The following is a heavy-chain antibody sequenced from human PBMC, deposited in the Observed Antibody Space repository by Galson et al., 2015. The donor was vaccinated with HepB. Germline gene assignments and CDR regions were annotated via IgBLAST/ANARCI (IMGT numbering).Heavy chain of an antibody. V-gene: IGHV3-30-3*01. D-gene: IGHD3-10*01. CDR1: GFTFSDFA. Sequence: SCAASGFTFSDFAVHWVRQAPGRGLEWVAVISVDGSGEFYADSVKGRFSVSRDNSQNTLFLQMNGLRIEDTAVYYCAKGSGRRLLYSGESRSAYFDYWGPGTLVTVSS. CDR2: ISVDGSGE. CDR3: AKGSGRRLLYSGESRSAYFDY. J-gene: IGHJ4*02.